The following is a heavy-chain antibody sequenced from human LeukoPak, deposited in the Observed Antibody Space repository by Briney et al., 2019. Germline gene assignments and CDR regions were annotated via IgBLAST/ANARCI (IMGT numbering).Heavy chain of an antibody. CDR3: ARDIAVAGTGDAFDI. V-gene: IGHV3-33*01. CDR1: GFTFSSYG. J-gene: IGHJ3*02. Sequence: GGSLRLSCAASGFTFSSYGMHWVRQAPGKGLEWVAVIWYDGSNKYYADSVKGRSTISRDNSKNTLYLQMNSLRAEDTAVYYCARDIAVAGTGDAFDIWGQGTMVTVSS. D-gene: IGHD6-19*01. CDR2: IWYDGSNK.